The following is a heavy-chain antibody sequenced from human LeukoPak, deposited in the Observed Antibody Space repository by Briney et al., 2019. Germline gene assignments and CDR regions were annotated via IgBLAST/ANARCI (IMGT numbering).Heavy chain of an antibody. D-gene: IGHD3-10*01. V-gene: IGHV1-69*06. J-gene: IGHJ3*02. CDR2: IIPIFGTA. CDR1: GGTFSSYA. CDR3: ARGYGSGHGYSAFDI. Sequence: SVKVSCKASGGTFSSYAISWVRQAPGQGLEWMGGIIPIFGTANYAQKFRGRVTITADKSTSTAYMELSSLRSEDTAVYYCARGYGSGHGYSAFDIWGQGTMVTVSS.